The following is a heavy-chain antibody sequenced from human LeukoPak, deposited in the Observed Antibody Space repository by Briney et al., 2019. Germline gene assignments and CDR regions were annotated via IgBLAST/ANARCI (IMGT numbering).Heavy chain of an antibody. CDR2: INPNSGGT. Sequence: ASVKVSCKASGYTFTGYYMHWVRQAPGQGLEWMGWINPNSGGTNYAQKFQGRVTMTRDTSISTAYMELSRLRSDDTAVYYCARSDQTLLLWFGELLSPFDYWGQGTLVTVSS. CDR3: ARSDQTLLLWFGELLSPFDY. CDR1: GYTFTGYY. J-gene: IGHJ4*02. D-gene: IGHD3-10*01. V-gene: IGHV1-2*02.